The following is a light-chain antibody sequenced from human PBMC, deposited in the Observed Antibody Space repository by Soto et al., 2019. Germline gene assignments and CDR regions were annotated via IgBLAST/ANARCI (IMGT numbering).Light chain of an antibody. CDR2: KSN. J-gene: IGLJ3*02. V-gene: IGLV1-44*01. Sequence: QSVLTQPPSASATPGQRVTISCSGSSSNIGSNTVNWYQQLPGTAPKLLIYKSNQRPSGVPDRFSGSKSGTSASLAISGLQSEDEADYYCAAWDDRLNGRVFGAGTKVTVL. CDR1: SSNIGSNT. CDR3: AAWDDRLNGRV.